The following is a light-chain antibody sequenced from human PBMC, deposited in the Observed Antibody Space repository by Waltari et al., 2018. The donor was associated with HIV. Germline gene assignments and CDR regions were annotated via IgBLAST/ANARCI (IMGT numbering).Light chain of an antibody. Sequence: DIQLTQSPASLSASVGDSATISCRASQTISTYLDWYQQKPGKAPKLLISGASSLESGVPSRFSGGGFDTDFSLTISNLQPDDFATYYCQQSFSTLRTFGGGTKVEIK. CDR1: QTISTY. J-gene: IGKJ4*02. CDR2: GAS. V-gene: IGKV1-39*01. CDR3: QQSFSTLRT.